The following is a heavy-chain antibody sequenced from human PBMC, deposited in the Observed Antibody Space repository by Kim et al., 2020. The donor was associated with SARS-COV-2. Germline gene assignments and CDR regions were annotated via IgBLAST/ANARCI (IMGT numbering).Heavy chain of an antibody. CDR3: ARRKSMVQGSPPFVY. V-gene: IGHV4-39*02. CDR1: GGSVSSSYYY. J-gene: IGHJ4*02. D-gene: IGHD3-10*01. Sequence: SETLSLTCTVSGGSVSSSYYYWGWIRQPPGKGLDWIGSVYYSGSAYYNPSLKSRVTISLDTSKNHFSLKLSSVTAADTAVYYCARRKSMVQGSPPFVYVGQGTLVTVSS. CDR2: VYYSGSA.